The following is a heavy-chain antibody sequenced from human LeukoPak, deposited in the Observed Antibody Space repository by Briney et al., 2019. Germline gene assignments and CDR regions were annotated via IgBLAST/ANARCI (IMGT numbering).Heavy chain of an antibody. Sequence: SETLSLTCTVSGGSISSSSYYWGWIRQPPGKGLEWIGSIYYSGSTYYNPSLKSRVTISVDTSKNQFSLKLSSVTAADTAVYYCARDQWLVLGKTFDPWGQGTLVTVSS. J-gene: IGHJ5*02. CDR2: IYYSGST. CDR3: ARDQWLVLGKTFDP. V-gene: IGHV4-39*07. D-gene: IGHD6-19*01. CDR1: GGSISSSSYY.